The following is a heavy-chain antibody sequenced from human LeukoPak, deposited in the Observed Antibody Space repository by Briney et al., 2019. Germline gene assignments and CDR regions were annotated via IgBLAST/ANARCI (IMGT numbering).Heavy chain of an antibody. CDR2: IYYSGST. Sequence: SQTLSLTCTVSGGSISSGGYYWSWIRQHPGKGLEWIGYIYYSGSTYYNPSLKSRVTISVDTSKNQFSLKLSSVTAADTAVYHCASFTATVTTHWFDPWGQGTLVTVSS. D-gene: IGHD4-17*01. CDR3: ASFTATVTTHWFDP. CDR1: GGSISSGGYY. J-gene: IGHJ5*02. V-gene: IGHV4-31*03.